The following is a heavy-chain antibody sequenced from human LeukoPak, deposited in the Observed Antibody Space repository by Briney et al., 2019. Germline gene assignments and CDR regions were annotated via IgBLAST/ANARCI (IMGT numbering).Heavy chain of an antibody. V-gene: IGHV1-46*01. D-gene: IGHD6-13*01. CDR2: INPSGGST. Sequence: ASVKVSCKASGYTFTSYYMHWVRQAPGQGLEWMGIINPSGGSTIYAQKFQGRVTMARDTSTSTVYMELSSLRSKDTAVYYCASKDSSSWYSIDYWGQGTLVTVSS. CDR3: ASKDSSSWYSIDY. J-gene: IGHJ4*02. CDR1: GYTFTSYY.